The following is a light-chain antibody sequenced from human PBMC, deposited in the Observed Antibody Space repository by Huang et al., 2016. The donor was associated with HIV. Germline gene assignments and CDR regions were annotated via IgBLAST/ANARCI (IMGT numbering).Light chain of an antibody. J-gene: IGKJ4*01. CDR1: QGISSF. CDR3: QQFNNYPLT. CDR2: AAS. V-gene: IGKV1-9*01. Sequence: IQLTQSPSSLSASVGDRVTITCRASQGISSFLAWYQQKPGKSPKLLMYAASTLHSGVPLRFSGSGSGTDFTLTISCLQPEDFTTYSCQQFNNYPLTFGGGTKVEIK.